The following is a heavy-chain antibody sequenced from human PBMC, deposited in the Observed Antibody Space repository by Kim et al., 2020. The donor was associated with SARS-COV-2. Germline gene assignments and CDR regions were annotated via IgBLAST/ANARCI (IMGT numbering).Heavy chain of an antibody. CDR2: VHHAGYT. Sequence: SETLSLTCTVSGASITTNHNWGWIRQPPGRGLEWIGSVHHAGYTYYNPSLTGRVTLSMDTSKNQYSLKLNSATVADTAVYYCARHGHWLGRSDYWGHGT. D-gene: IGHD6-19*01. CDR1: GASITTNHN. CDR3: ARHGHWLGRSDY. V-gene: IGHV4-39*01. J-gene: IGHJ4*01.